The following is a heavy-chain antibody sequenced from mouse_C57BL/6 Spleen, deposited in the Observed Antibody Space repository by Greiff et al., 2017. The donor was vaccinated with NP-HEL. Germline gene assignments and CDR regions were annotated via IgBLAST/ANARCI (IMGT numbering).Heavy chain of an antibody. D-gene: IGHD1-1*01. Sequence: QVQLQQPGAELVKPGASVKLSCKASGYTFTSYWMQWVKQRPGQGLEWIGEIDPSDSYTNYNQKFKGKATLTVDTSSSTAYMQLSSLTSEDSAVYYCARYGSSFPYAMDYWGQGTSVTVSS. CDR3: ARYGSSFPYAMDY. CDR2: IDPSDSYT. J-gene: IGHJ4*01. CDR1: GYTFTSYW. V-gene: IGHV1-50*01.